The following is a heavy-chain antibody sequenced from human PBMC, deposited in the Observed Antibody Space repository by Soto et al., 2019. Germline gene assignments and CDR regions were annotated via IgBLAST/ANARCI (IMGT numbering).Heavy chain of an antibody. CDR3: ARDRTETCEPTEEGGMDV. Sequence: SETLSLTGAVSGGSISSSNWWSWVRQPPGKGLEWIGEIYHSGSTNYNPSLKSRVTISVDKSKNQFSLKLSSVTAADTAVYYCARDRTETCEPTEEGGMDVWGQGTTVTVSS. V-gene: IGHV4-4*02. J-gene: IGHJ6*02. CDR1: GGSISSSNW. CDR2: IYHSGST. D-gene: IGHD1-1*01.